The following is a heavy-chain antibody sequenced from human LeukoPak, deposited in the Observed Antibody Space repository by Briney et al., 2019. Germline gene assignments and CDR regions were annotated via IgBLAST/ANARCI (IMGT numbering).Heavy chain of an antibody. CDR2: ISSSSSYI. Sequence: GGSLRRSCAASGFTFSSYSMNWVRQAPGKGLEWVSSISSSSSYIYYADSVKGRFTISRDNAKNSLYLQMNSLRAEDTAVYYCARADLGGSCLHWGQGTLVTVSS. J-gene: IGHJ4*02. D-gene: IGHD2-15*01. CDR1: GFTFSSYS. V-gene: IGHV3-21*01. CDR3: ARADLGGSCLH.